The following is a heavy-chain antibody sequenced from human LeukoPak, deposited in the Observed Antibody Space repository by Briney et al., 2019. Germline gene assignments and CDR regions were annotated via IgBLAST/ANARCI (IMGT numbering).Heavy chain of an antibody. J-gene: IGHJ4*02. CDR2: ISWDGGST. D-gene: IGHD3-22*01. CDR3: AKVRSYDNSGYCDY. Sequence: QTGGSLRLSCAASGFTFDDYAMHWVRQAPGKGLEWVSLISWDGGSTYYADSVKGRFTISRDNSKNSLYLQMNSLRAEDTALYSCAKVRSYDNSGYCDYWGQGTLVTVSS. V-gene: IGHV3-43D*04. CDR1: GFTFDDYA.